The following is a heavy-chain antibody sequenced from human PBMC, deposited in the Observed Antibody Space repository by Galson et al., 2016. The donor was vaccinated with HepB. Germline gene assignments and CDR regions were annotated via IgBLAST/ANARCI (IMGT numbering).Heavy chain of an antibody. CDR2: INTDGSST. D-gene: IGHD1-26*01. J-gene: IGHJ4*02. CDR3: ARGGSRPIDY. Sequence: SLRLSCAASGFIVSSNAMSWVRQAPGKGLVWVSRINTDGSSTSYADSVKGRFTISRDNAKNTLYLQMNSLRAEDTAVYYCARGGSRPIDYWGQGTLVTVSS. V-gene: IGHV3-74*01. CDR1: GFIVSSNA.